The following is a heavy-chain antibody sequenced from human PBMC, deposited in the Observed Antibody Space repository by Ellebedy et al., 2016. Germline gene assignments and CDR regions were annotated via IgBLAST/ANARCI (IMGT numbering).Heavy chain of an antibody. CDR2: ISANSGNT. CDR1: GYRFTING. CDR3: VRALYSGYEDYFDP. J-gene: IGHJ5*02. Sequence: ASVKVSXXASGYRFTINGISWVRQAPGQGLEWMGWISANSGNTIYAQKLQGRVTMTADKSTGTAYMDLTNLRSEDTAIYYCVRALYSGYEDYFDPWGQGTLVTVSS. V-gene: IGHV1-18*01. D-gene: IGHD5-12*01.